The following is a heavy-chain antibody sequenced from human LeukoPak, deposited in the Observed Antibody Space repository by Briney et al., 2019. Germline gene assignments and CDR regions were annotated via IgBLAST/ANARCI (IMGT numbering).Heavy chain of an antibody. CDR1: GGSFSGYY. J-gene: IGHJ4*02. Sequence: MTSETLSLTCAVYGGSFSGYYWSWIRQPPGEGLEWIGEINHSGSTNYNPSLKSRVTISVDTSKNQFSLKLSSVTAADTAVYYCARGLYSSSSFSRWNDYWGQGTLVTVSS. CDR3: ARGLYSSSSFSRWNDY. V-gene: IGHV4-34*01. CDR2: INHSGST. D-gene: IGHD6-6*01.